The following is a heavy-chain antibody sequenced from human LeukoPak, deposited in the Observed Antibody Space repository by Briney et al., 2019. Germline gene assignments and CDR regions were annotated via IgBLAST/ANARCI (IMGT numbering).Heavy chain of an antibody. D-gene: IGHD3-16*01. J-gene: IGHJ4*02. V-gene: IGHV3-66*01. CDR3: ASRGLTAFGGVIRY. Sequence: GGSLRLSCAASGFTVSSNYMSWVRQAPGKGLEWGSVIYSGGSTYYADSVKGRFTIYRDNSKNTMYLQMNSLRAEDTAVYYCASRGLTAFGGVIRYWGQGTLVTVSS. CDR1: GFTVSSNY. CDR2: IYSGGST.